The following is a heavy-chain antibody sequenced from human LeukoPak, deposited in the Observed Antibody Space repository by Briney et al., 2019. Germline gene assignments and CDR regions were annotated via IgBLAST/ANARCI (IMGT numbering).Heavy chain of an antibody. CDR3: ARVGTYYYDSSGLAPYYYYYMDV. J-gene: IGHJ6*03. V-gene: IGHV4-61*02. Sequence: SETLSLTCTVSGGSISSGGYYWSWIRQPAGKGLEWIGRIYSSGSTNYNPSLKSRVTISVDTSKNQFSLKLSSVTAADTAVYYCARVGTYYYDSSGLAPYYYYYMDVWGKGTTVTVSS. D-gene: IGHD3-22*01. CDR1: GGSISSGGYY. CDR2: IYSSGST.